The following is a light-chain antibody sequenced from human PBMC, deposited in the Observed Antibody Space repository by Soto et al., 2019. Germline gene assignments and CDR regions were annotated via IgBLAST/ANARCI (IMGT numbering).Light chain of an antibody. CDR3: QQYNNWPGT. CDR2: GAS. J-gene: IGKJ1*01. V-gene: IGKV3-15*01. CDR1: QSVSST. Sequence: EIVMTQSPAPLSVSPGERATLSCGASQSVSSTLAWYQQKPGQAPRLLIYGASTRATGIPARFSGSGSGTEFTLTISSLQSEDFAVYYCQQYNNWPGTFGQGTKVEIK.